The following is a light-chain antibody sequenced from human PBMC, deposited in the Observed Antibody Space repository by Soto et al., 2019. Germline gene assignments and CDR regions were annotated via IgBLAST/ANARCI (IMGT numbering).Light chain of an antibody. CDR2: KAS. Sequence: DIQMTQSPSTLSAFVGDRVTIACRASQNISSWLAWYQQKPGKAPKILIYKASTLESGVPARFSGSGSGTVFSLTISCLLTDDSAPYYCPQYPVHSTFGPGTNVDL. CDR3: PQYPVHST. J-gene: IGKJ3*01. CDR1: QNISSW. V-gene: IGKV1-5*03.